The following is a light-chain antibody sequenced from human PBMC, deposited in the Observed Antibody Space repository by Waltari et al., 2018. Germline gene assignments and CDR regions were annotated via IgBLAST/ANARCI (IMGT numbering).Light chain of an antibody. V-gene: IGKV3-20*01. CDR3: LQYESAPLT. CDR2: GAP. CDR1: QTVDSRC. J-gene: IGKJ3*01. Sequence: VVLTQSPATLSLSPGETATLSCRASQTVDSRCLTWYQQKPGQAPRLLIHGAPTRASGIPDRFSGSGSGTDFTLAIARLEPDDFAVYYCLQYESAPLTFGPGTKVDVK.